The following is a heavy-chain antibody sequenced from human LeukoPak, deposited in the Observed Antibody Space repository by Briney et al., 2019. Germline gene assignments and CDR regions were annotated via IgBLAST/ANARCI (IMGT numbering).Heavy chain of an antibody. CDR3: ARNRMATVTTHYYMDV. D-gene: IGHD4-17*01. CDR1: GYTFTSYD. CDR2: INPNSGGT. Sequence: ASVKVSCKASGYTFTSYDINWVRQATGQGLEWMGWINPNSGGTNYAQKFQGRVTMTTDTSTSTAYMELRSLRSDDTAVYYCARNRMATVTTHYYMDVWGKGTTVTVSS. V-gene: IGHV1-18*01. J-gene: IGHJ6*03.